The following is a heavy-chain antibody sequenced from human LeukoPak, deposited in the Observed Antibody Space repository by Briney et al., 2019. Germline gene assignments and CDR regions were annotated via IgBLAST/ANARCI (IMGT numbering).Heavy chain of an antibody. Sequence: GESLKISCKGSGYSFTNYWIGWVRQMPGKGLEWMGIIYPGDSDTRYSPSFQGQVTISADKSISTAYLQWSSLKASDTAMYYCARRLLYYYDSSAPYDAFDIWGQGTMVTVSS. J-gene: IGHJ3*02. CDR2: IYPGDSDT. V-gene: IGHV5-51*01. D-gene: IGHD3-22*01. CDR3: ARRLLYYYDSSAPYDAFDI. CDR1: GYSFTNYW.